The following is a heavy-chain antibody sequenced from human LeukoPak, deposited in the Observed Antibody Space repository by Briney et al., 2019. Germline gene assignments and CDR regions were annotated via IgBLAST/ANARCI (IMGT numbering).Heavy chain of an antibody. J-gene: IGHJ4*02. D-gene: IGHD4-17*01. V-gene: IGHV4-59*01. CDR2: IYYSGST. CDR3: ARGGYYGDFYFDY. Sequence: SETLSLTCTVSGGSISSYYWSWIGQPPGKGLEWIGYIYYSGSTNYNPSLKSRVTISVDTSKNQFSLKLSSVTAADTAVYYCARGGYYGDFYFDYWGQGTLVTVSS. CDR1: GGSISSYY.